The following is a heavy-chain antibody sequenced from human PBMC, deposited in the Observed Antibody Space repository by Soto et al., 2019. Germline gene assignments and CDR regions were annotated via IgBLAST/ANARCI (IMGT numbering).Heavy chain of an antibody. Sequence: SVKVSCKASGGTFSSYAISWVRQAPGQGLEWMGGIIPIFGTANYAQKFQGRVTITADKSTSTAYMELSSLRSEGTAVYYCARERPGIAAAGSGNYYYYSMDVWGQGTTVTVSS. CDR1: GGTFSSYA. CDR2: IIPIFGTA. CDR3: ARERPGIAAAGSGNYYYYSMDV. V-gene: IGHV1-69*06. J-gene: IGHJ6*02. D-gene: IGHD6-13*01.